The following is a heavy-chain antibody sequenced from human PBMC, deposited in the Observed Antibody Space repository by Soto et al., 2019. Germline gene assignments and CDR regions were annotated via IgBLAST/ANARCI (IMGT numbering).Heavy chain of an antibody. V-gene: IGHV4-34*01. CDR1: GGSFSGYY. CDR2: INHSGST. J-gene: IGHJ4*02. D-gene: IGHD6-13*01. Sequence: SETLSLTCAVYGGSFSGYYWSWIRQPPGKGLEWIGEINHSGSTNYNPSLKSRVTISVDTSKNQFSLKLSSVTAADTAVYYCARGSAAGTDARLVTKWEFDYWGQGTLVTVSS. CDR3: ARGSAAGTDARLVTKWEFDY.